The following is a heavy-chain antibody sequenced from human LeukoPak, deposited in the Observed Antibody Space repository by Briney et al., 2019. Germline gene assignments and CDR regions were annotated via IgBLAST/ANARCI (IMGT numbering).Heavy chain of an antibody. CDR3: ARDQTYYYDSSGYCRSYWYFDL. J-gene: IGHJ2*01. Sequence: GASVKVSCKASGYTFTSYGISWVRQAPGQGLEWMGWISAYNGNTNYAQKLQGRVTMTTDTSTSTAYMELRSLRSDDTAVYYCARDQTYYYDSSGYCRSYWYFDLWGRGTLVTVSS. V-gene: IGHV1-18*01. CDR1: GYTFTSYG. D-gene: IGHD3-22*01. CDR2: ISAYNGNT.